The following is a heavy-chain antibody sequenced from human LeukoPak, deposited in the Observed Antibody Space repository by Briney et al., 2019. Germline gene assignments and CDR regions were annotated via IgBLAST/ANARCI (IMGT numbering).Heavy chain of an antibody. D-gene: IGHD6-13*01. CDR3: AKLVGQQLVRDASDI. V-gene: IGHV3-43*02. Sequence: GGSLRLSCAASGFTFDDYAMHWVRQAPGKGLEWVSLISGDGGSTYYADSVKGRFTISRDNSKNSLYLQMNSLRTEDTALYYCAKLVGQQLVRDASDIWGQGTMVTVSS. J-gene: IGHJ3*02. CDR2: ISGDGGST. CDR1: GFTFDDYA.